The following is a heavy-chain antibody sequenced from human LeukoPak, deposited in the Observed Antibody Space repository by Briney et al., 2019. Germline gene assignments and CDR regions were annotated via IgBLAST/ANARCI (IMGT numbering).Heavy chain of an antibody. CDR3: AREASAARTSYYGLDV. CDR2: IYYSGST. D-gene: IGHD6-6*01. J-gene: IGHJ6*02. CDR1: GGSISSGDYY. Sequence: PSETLSLTCTVSGGSISSGDYYWSWIRQPPGKGLEWIGYIYYSGSTYHNPSLRSRVTMSVDTSKNQFSLKLSSVTAADTAVYYCAREASAARTSYYGLDVWGQGTTIAVSS. V-gene: IGHV4-30-4*01.